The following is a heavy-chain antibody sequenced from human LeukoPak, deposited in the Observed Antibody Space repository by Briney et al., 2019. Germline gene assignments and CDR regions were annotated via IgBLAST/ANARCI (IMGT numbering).Heavy chain of an antibody. V-gene: IGHV3-66*01. D-gene: IGHD6-19*01. CDR2: IYSGGST. CDR3: ARGMRYSTGWYYLDS. Sequence: GGSLRLSCAASGFTVSSNYMSWVRQAPGKGLEWVSVIYSGGSTYYADSVKGRFTISRDSSKNTLYLQMNSLRAGDTAMYYCARGMRYSTGWYYLDSWGQGTLVTVSS. J-gene: IGHJ4*02. CDR1: GFTVSSNY.